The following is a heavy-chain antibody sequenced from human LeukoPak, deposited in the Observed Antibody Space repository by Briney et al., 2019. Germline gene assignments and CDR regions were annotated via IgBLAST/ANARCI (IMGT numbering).Heavy chain of an antibody. CDR3: ARHHADFDWLLQIDY. D-gene: IGHD3-9*01. CDR2: IYYSGST. Sequence: TETLSLTCTVSGGSISSSSYYWGWIRQPPGKGLEWIGSIYYSGSTYYNPSLKSRVTISVDTSKNQLSLKLSSVTAADTAVYYCARHHADFDWLLQIDYWGQGTLVTVSS. V-gene: IGHV4-39*01. J-gene: IGHJ4*02. CDR1: GGSISSSSYY.